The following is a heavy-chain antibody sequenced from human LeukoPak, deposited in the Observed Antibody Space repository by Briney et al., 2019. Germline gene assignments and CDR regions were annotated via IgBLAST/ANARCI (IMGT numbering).Heavy chain of an antibody. Sequence: KASETLSLTCTVSGGSISSGGCYWSWIRQPPGKGLEWIGYIYYSGSTNYNPSLKSRVTISVDTSKNQFSLKLSSVTAADTAVYYCARDRSPSGWFDPWGQGTLVTVSS. CDR3: ARDRSPSGWFDP. V-gene: IGHV4-61*08. J-gene: IGHJ5*02. CDR1: GGSISSGGCY. CDR2: IYYSGST. D-gene: IGHD3-10*01.